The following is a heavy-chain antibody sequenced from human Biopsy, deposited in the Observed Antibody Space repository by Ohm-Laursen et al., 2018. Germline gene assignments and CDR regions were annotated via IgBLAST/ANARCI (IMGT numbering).Heavy chain of an antibody. Sequence: TLSLTCSVSGGSTNDYFWSWIRQPAGETLEWIRRIYSSGGSSYNPSLKSRISMSMDTSNNQFSLTLTSVTAADTAVYYCARTPGKAVAGRFLDLWGRGTLVTVSS. V-gene: IGHV4-4*07. CDR2: IYSSGGS. D-gene: IGHD6-19*01. J-gene: IGHJ2*01. CDR3: ARTPGKAVAGRFLDL. CDR1: GGSTNDYF.